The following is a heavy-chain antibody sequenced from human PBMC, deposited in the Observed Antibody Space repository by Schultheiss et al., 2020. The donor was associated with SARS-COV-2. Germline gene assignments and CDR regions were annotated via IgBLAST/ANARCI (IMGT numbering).Heavy chain of an antibody. Sequence: GGSLRLSCAASGFTFSSYDMHWVRQATGKGLEWVSAIGTAGDTYYPGSVKGRFTISRDNAKNSLYLQMNSLRAEDTAVYYCARDGGYSGYDPIYYYYGMDVWGQGTTVTVSS. CDR2: IGTAGDT. CDR1: GFTFSSYD. V-gene: IGHV3-13*01. CDR3: ARDGGYSGYDPIYYYYGMDV. D-gene: IGHD5-12*01. J-gene: IGHJ6*02.